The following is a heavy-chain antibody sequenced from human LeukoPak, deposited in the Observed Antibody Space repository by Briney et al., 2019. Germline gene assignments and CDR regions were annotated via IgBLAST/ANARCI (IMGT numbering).Heavy chain of an antibody. Sequence: GGSLRLSCAASGFTFSSYGMHWVRQAPVKGLEWVAVISYDGSNKYYADSVKGRFTISRDNAKNSLYLQMNSPRAEDTAVYYCARSRNYDFWSGYYYYYYGMDVWGQGTTVTVSS. J-gene: IGHJ6*02. CDR2: ISYDGSNK. D-gene: IGHD3-3*01. CDR3: ARSRNYDFWSGYYYYYYGMDV. V-gene: IGHV3-30*03. CDR1: GFTFSSYG.